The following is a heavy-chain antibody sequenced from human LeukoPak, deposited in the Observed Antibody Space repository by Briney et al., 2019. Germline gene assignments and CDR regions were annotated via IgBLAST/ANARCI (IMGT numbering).Heavy chain of an antibody. V-gene: IGHV1-8*02. J-gene: IGHJ4*02. D-gene: IGHD1-26*01. CDR1: GYTFTIYD. CDR3: ATGQWGGY. CDR2: MNPNSGNT. Sequence: ASVKLFCNSSGYTFTIYDNNWVRQPTAQGLEWMGWMNPNSGNTGYAQKFQGRVTMTRSSYKTTAYMDLSSLRSEDTDMYYFATGQWGGYWGQGTLVTVSS.